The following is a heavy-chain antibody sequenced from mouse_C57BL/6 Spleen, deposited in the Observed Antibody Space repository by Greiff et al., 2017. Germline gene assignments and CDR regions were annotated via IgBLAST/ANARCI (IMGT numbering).Heavy chain of an antibody. D-gene: IGHD2-4*01. Sequence: QVQLQQPGAELVKPGASVKLSCKASGYTFTSYWMHWVKQRPGQGLEWIGMIHPNSGSTNYNEKFKSKATLTVDKSSSIAYMQLSSLTSEDSAVYYCARNYDYDVSLYAMDYWGQGTSVTVSS. CDR1: GYTFTSYW. CDR2: IHPNSGST. CDR3: ARNYDYDVSLYAMDY. J-gene: IGHJ4*01. V-gene: IGHV1-64*01.